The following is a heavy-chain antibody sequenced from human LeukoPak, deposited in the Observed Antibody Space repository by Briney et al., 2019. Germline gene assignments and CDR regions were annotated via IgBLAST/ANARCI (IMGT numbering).Heavy chain of an antibody. CDR2: IYYSGST. V-gene: IGHV4-39*07. CDR1: GGSINSSSYY. CDR3: ARDRGRGTGTVGWFDP. Sequence: SETLSLTCTVSGGSINSSSYYWGWIRQPPGKGLEWIGSIYYSGSTYYNPSLKSRVTISVDTSKKQFSLKLSSVTAADTAVYYCARDRGRGTGTVGWFDPWGQGTLVTVSS. J-gene: IGHJ5*02. D-gene: IGHD1-1*01.